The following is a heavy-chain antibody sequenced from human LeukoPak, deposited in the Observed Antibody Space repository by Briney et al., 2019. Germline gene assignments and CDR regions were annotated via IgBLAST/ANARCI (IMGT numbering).Heavy chain of an antibody. CDR2: ISSSSSYI. CDR3: ASDTSFFDY. V-gene: IGHV3-21*01. J-gene: IGHJ4*02. Sequence: ETLSLTCTVSGGSISSGGYYWSWIRQHPGKGLEWVSSISSSSSYIYYADSVKGRFTISGDNAKNSLYLQMNSLRAEDTAVYYCASDTSFFDYWGQGTLVTVSS. CDR1: GGSISSGGYY.